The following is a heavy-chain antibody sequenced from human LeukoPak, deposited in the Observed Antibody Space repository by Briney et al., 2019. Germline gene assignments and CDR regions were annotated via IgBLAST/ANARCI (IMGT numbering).Heavy chain of an antibody. V-gene: IGHV5-51*01. CDR2: IYPGDSET. D-gene: IGHD6-19*01. Sequence: GESLKISCKGSGYSFNNNWIGWVRQVPGKGLEWMGIIYPGDSETRYSPSFQGQVTISADKSISTAYLQWSSLKASDTAMYYCARRESSGSIDYWGQGTLVTVSS. CDR1: GYSFNNNW. J-gene: IGHJ4*02. CDR3: ARRESSGSIDY.